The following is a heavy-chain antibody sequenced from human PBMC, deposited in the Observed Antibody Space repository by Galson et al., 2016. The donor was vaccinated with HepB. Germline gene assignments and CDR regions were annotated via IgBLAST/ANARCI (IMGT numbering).Heavy chain of an antibody. J-gene: IGHJ6*04. D-gene: IGHD2-2*01. V-gene: IGHV3-23*01. CDR2: ISRSGDST. Sequence: LRLSCAASGFTFRNYGMTWVRQAPGKGLEVVSSISRSGDSTDYADSVKGRFTISRDNSKNTLSLQMNSLTADDTAIYYCVQGSTAPDVWGKGTTVTVSS. CDR1: GFTFRNYG. CDR3: VQGSTAPDV.